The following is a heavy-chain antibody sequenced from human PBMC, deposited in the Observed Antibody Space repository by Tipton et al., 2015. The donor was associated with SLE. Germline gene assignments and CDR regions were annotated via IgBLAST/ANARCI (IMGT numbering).Heavy chain of an antibody. CDR1: GGSINTDNYY. J-gene: IGHJ3*02. V-gene: IGHV4-39*01. CDR3: ASRPSGIPAPAFI. CDR2: ISSSGDT. Sequence: TLSLTCTVSGGSINTDNYYWGWIRQPPGQGLEWIGDISSSGDTYYNPSLKIRVNISLNTPTNQFSLNLTSLTASDTAMYHCASRPSGIPAPAFIWGQGTMVTVSS. D-gene: IGHD2-21*01.